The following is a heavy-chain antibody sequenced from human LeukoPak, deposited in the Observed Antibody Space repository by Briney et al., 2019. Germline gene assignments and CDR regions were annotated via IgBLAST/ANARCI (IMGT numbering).Heavy chain of an antibody. CDR2: ISAYSGNT. CDR3: ARFYRYNYEYDSSDFRDLDY. CDR1: GYTFTSYG. J-gene: IGHJ4*02. Sequence: ASVKVSCKASGYTFTSYGISWVRQAPGQGLEWMGWISAYSGNTNYAQKLQGRVTMTTDTSTSTAYMELRSLRSDDTAVYYCARFYRYNYEYDSSDFRDLDYWGQGTLVTVSS. V-gene: IGHV1-18*01. D-gene: IGHD3-22*01.